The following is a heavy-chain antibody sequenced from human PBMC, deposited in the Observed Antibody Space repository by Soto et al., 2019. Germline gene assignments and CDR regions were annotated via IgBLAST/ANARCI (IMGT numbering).Heavy chain of an antibody. J-gene: IGHJ4*02. D-gene: IGHD3-22*01. Sequence: PGGSLRLSCAASGFTVSSNYMSWVRQAPGKGLEWVSVIYSGGSAYYADSVKGRFTISRDNSKNTLYLQMNSLRAEDTAVYYCASAYYYDSSGLYWGQGTLVTVSS. CDR1: GFTVSSNY. V-gene: IGHV3-53*01. CDR3: ASAYYYDSSGLY. CDR2: IYSGGSA.